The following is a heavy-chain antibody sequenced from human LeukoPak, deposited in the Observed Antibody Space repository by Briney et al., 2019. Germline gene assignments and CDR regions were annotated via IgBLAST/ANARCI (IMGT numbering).Heavy chain of an antibody. CDR3: AREYYGDYAIDF. CDR2: ISGSSNTI. D-gene: IGHD4-17*01. Sequence: GGSLRLSCAASGFTFSSYSMNWVRQAPGKGLEWVSYISGSSNTIYYADSVKGRFTMSRDSAKNSLYLQMNSLRAEDTGVYYCAREYYGDYAIDFWGQGTLVTVSS. V-gene: IGHV3-48*04. J-gene: IGHJ4*02. CDR1: GFTFSSYS.